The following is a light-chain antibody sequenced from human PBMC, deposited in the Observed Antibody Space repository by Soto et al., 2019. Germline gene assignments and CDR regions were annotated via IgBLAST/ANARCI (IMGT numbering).Light chain of an antibody. V-gene: IGKV1-27*01. CDR3: QQYDNLPSAA. CDR2: AAS. J-gene: IGKJ3*01. Sequence: DIQMTQSPSSLSASVGDRVTITCRASQGISHFLAWYQQKPGKVPKLLIYAASILRSGVPPRFSGSGSGTDFTLTISNLHPEDVATYYCQQYDNLPSAAFGPGTKVDIK. CDR1: QGISHF.